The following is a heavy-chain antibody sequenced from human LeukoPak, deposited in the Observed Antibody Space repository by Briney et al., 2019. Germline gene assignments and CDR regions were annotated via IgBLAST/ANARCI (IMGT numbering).Heavy chain of an antibody. V-gene: IGHV4-39*01. CDR2: MFYSGST. CDR1: GGSISRNSYY. J-gene: IGHJ1*01. D-gene: IGHD5-18*01. CDR3: ARGRWGYSYGWEYFQH. Sequence: TSETLSLTCIVSGGSISRNSYYWGWIRQPPGKGLEWIGSMFYSGSTYYNPSLKSRVTISVDTSKNQFSLKLSSVTAADTAVYYCARGRWGYSYGWEYFQHWGQGTLVTVSS.